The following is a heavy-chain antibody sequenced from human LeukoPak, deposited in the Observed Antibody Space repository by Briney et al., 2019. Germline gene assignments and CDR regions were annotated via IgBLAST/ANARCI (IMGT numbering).Heavy chain of an antibody. D-gene: IGHD1-26*01. CDR3: GRIASGTNIDY. J-gene: IGHJ4*02. V-gene: IGHV3-23*01. CDR2: ISGSGGTT. CDR1: GFTVNKKH. Sequence: GGSLRLSCAASGFTVNKKHMTWARQAPGKGLEWVSAISGSGGTTFYADSVKGRITMSRDNSKSTLFLQMNSLRAEDTAVYYCGRIASGTNIDYWGQGTLLTVSS.